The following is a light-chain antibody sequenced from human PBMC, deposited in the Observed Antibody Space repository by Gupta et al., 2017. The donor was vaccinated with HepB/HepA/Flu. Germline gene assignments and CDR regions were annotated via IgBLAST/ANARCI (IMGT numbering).Light chain of an antibody. V-gene: IGKV1-39*01. CDR2: AAS. CDR1: QSISSY. J-gene: IGKJ4*01. CDR3: QQSNSTPFP. Sequence: DIQMTQSPSSLSASVGDRVTITCRASQSISSYLNWYQQKPGKAPKLLIYAASRLQSGVPYRFSGSGCGTDFTLTISCRQPEDFASYYCQQSNSTPFPFGGGTQVEIK.